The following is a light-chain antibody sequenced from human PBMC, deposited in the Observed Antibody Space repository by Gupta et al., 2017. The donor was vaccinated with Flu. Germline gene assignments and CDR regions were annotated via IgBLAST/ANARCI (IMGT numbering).Light chain of an antibody. CDR1: QSRVHSNGYTY. Sequence: VTSGERASISCRSSQSRVHSNGYTYLDWYLQRPGQSPQVIIYVVSRRACGVPERFSGSGSGADFTLEISRVEADDVGIYYCRQGLEAPFTFGQGTTLDFK. J-gene: IGKJ2*01. CDR3: RQGLEAPFT. V-gene: IGKV2-28*01. CDR2: VVS.